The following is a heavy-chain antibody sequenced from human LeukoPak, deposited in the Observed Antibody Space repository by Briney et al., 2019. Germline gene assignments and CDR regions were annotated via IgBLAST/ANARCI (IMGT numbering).Heavy chain of an antibody. CDR1: GYTFTGYY. CDR3: ARGHYGSGSPQNY. D-gene: IGHD3-10*01. CDR2: INPNSGGT. Sequence: GASVKVSCKASGYTFTGYYMHWVRQAPGQGLEWMGWINPNSGGTNYAQKFQGRVTMTRDTSISTAYMELSSLRSEDTAVYYCARGHYGSGSPQNYWGQGTLVTVSS. V-gene: IGHV1-2*02. J-gene: IGHJ4*02.